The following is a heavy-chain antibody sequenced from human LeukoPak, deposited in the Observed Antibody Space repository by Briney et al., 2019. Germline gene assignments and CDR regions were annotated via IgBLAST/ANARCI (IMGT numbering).Heavy chain of an antibody. CDR2: IYSGGST. D-gene: IGHD5-12*01. CDR3: ATPSGYSRNYYYYYMDV. Sequence: PGGSLRLSCAASGFTVSSNYMSWVRQAPGKGLEWVSVIYSGGSTYHADSVKGRFTISRDNSKNTLYLQMNSLRAEDTAVYYCATPSGYSRNYYYYYMDVWGKGTTVTVSS. J-gene: IGHJ6*03. V-gene: IGHV3-66*02. CDR1: GFTVSSNY.